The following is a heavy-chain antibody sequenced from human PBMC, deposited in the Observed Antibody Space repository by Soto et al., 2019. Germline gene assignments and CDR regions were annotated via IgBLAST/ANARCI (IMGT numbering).Heavy chain of an antibody. D-gene: IGHD1-1*01. Sequence: SEPLSLTCTVSGASISGFYWSWIRKSAGKGLEWIGRIYATGTTDYNPSLKSQVMMSVDTSKKQFSLKLRSVTAADTAVYYCVRDGTKTLRDWFDPWGQGISVTVSS. CDR1: GASISGFY. CDR2: IYATGTT. CDR3: VRDGTKTLRDWFDP. V-gene: IGHV4-4*07. J-gene: IGHJ5*02.